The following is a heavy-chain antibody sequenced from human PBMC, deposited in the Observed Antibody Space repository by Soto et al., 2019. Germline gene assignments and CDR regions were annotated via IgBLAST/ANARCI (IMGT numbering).Heavy chain of an antibody. CDR2: ISGSDDST. CDR3: AKDRGYCSGISCTSYYFDV. J-gene: IGHJ2*01. Sequence: PVGSLRLSCASSVFTFSAYAMNCVRQSPGKGLEWVSGISGSDDSTYYADSVKGRFTISRDNSRDTLYLQMDSLRAEDTALYYCAKDRGYCSGISCTSYYFDVWGRGTLVTVSS. D-gene: IGHD2-15*01. V-gene: IGHV3-23*01. CDR1: VFTFSAYA.